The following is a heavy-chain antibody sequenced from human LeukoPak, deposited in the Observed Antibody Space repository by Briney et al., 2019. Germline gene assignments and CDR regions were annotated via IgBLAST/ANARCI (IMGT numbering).Heavy chain of an antibody. CDR1: GFTFSSYS. CDR2: ISSSSSYI. V-gene: IGHV3-21*01. J-gene: IGHJ6*02. D-gene: IGHD2-15*01. CDR3: ARDWGYCSGGSCYGMDV. Sequence: GGSLRLSCAASGFTFSSYSINWVRQAPGKGLEWVSSISSSSSYIYYADSVKGRFTISRDNAKNSLYLQMNSLRAEDTAVYYCARDWGYCSGGSCYGMDVWGQGTTVTVSS.